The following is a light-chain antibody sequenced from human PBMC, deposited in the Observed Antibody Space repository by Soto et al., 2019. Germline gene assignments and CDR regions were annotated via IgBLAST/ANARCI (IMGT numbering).Light chain of an antibody. V-gene: IGKV3-11*01. CDR2: QTS. J-gene: IGKJ1*01. CDR3: HQRQSWPRT. CDR1: QYINTR. Sequence: DIVLTQAPAALASFAGDRVTLSCRASQYINTRLAWYQHRPGQAPRLLIYQTSIRAAGIPARFSASGSGTDFTLTISDVQPEDFALYYCHQRQSWPRTFGQGPKVDI.